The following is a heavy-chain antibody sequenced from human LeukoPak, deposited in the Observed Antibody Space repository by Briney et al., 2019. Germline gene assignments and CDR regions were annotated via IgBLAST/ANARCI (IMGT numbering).Heavy chain of an antibody. CDR2: IYTSGST. J-gene: IGHJ6*03. CDR1: GGSISSGSYY. V-gene: IGHV4-61*02. CDR3: ARDGVTLYYYYMDV. Sequence: SETLSLTCTVSGGSISSGSYYWSWIRQPAGKGLEWLGRIYTSGSTNYNPSLKSRVTISVDTSKNQFSLKLSSVTAADTAVYYCARDGVTLYYYYMDVWGKGTTVTVS. D-gene: IGHD3-3*01.